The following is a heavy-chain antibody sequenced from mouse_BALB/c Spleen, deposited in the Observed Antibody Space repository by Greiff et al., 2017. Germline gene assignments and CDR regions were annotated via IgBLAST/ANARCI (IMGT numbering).Heavy chain of an antibody. CDR2: IRSKSNNYAT. CDR1: GFTFNTYA. Sequence: EVQRVESGGGLVQPKGSLKLSCAASGFTFNTYAMNWVRQAPGKGLEWVARIRSKSNNYATYYADSVKDRFTISRDDSQSMLYLQMNNLKTEDTAMYYCVRSEIYYDYDGYAMDYWGQGTSVTVSS. V-gene: IGHV10-1*02. CDR3: VRSEIYYDYDGYAMDY. J-gene: IGHJ4*01. D-gene: IGHD2-4*01.